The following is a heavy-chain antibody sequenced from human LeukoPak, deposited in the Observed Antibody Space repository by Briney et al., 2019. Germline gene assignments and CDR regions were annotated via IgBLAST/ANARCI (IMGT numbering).Heavy chain of an antibody. D-gene: IGHD2-15*01. J-gene: IGHJ3*02. CDR1: GDSFSGYY. CDR2: INQSGST. CDR3: ARPGSYCSGGSCYPGPLYI. V-gene: IGHV4-34*01. Sequence: PSETLSLTCSVSGDSFSGYYWSWIRQPPGKGLEWIGEINQSGSTNYNPSLKSRVTISVDTSKNQFSLKLSSVTAADTAVYYCARPGSYCSGGSCYPGPLYIWGQGTMVTVSS.